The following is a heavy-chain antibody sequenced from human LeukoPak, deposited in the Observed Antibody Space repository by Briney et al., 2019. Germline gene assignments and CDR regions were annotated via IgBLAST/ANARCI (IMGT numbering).Heavy chain of an antibody. J-gene: IGHJ5*02. CDR3: ARLPTLTGTFNWFDP. Sequence: GGSLRLSCTVSGFTVSSNSMSWVRQAPGKGLEWVSFIYSDNTHYSDSVKGRFTISRDNSKNTLYLQMNSLRAEDTAVYYCARLPTLTGTFNWFDPWGQGTLVTVSS. CDR2: IYSDNT. V-gene: IGHV3-53*01. D-gene: IGHD1-20*01. CDR1: GFTVSSNS.